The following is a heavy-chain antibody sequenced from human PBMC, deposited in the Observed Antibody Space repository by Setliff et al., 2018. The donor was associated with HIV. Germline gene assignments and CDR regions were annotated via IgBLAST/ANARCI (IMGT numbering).Heavy chain of an antibody. Sequence: HPGGSLRLSCAASGFSLTSYGMHWVRQTPDKGLEWVAFLQHDENNKYYADSVKGRFTISRDTSKNTLFLQMNSLTTDDTAVYYCCTRPLNTYGWDYWGQGTVVTVSS. J-gene: IGHJ4*02. CDR2: LQHDENNK. CDR1: GFSLTSYG. CDR3: CTRPLNTYGWDY. D-gene: IGHD5-18*01. V-gene: IGHV3-30*02.